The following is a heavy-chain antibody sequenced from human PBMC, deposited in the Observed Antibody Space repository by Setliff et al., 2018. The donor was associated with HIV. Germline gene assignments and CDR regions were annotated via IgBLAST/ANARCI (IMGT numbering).Heavy chain of an antibody. CDR2: IYTSGST. V-gene: IGHV4-4*07. D-gene: IGHD6-25*01. J-gene: IGHJ6*03. CDR1: GGSINSHD. CDR3: ARGLQRKNGLHSYYYYMDI. Sequence: SETLSLTCSVSGGSINSHDWSWIRQSAGKGLEWIGRIYTSGSTKYNPSFESRVTLSVDTSKNQVSLKVNYVTAADTALYFCARGLQRKNGLHSYYYYMDIWGKGTTVTVSS.